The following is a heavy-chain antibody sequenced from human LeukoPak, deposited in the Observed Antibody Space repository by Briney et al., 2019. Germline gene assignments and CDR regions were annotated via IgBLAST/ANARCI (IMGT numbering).Heavy chain of an antibody. CDR3: CDGMDV. J-gene: IGHJ6*02. Sequence: PGGSLRPSCEASGFIFGNYYMSWVRQAPGKGLEWVAAINGTGSTTYHADSVKGRFTISRDNSKNTLYLQMNSLRSEDTATYYCCDGMDVWGQGTTVAVSS. CDR1: GFIFGNYY. V-gene: IGHV3-23*01. CDR2: INGTGSTT.